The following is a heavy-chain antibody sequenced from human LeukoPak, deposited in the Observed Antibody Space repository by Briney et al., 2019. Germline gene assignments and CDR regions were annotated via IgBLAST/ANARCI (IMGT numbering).Heavy chain of an antibody. D-gene: IGHD5-18*01. V-gene: IGHV4-31*03. J-gene: IGHJ4*02. CDR3: ARGTTNGYSYGRFDY. Sequence: SETLSLTCTVSGGSISSGGFYWSWIRQHPGKGLEWLGYIYYSGTTYYNPSLKSRVTFSVDTSKNQFSLKLNPVTAADTALYYCARGTTNGYSYGRFDYWGQGTLVTVSS. CDR2: IYYSGTT. CDR1: GGSISSGGFY.